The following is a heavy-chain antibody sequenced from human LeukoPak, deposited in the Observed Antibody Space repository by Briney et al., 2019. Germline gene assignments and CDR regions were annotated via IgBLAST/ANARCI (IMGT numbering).Heavy chain of an antibody. CDR2: ISAYNGNT. V-gene: IGHV1-18*01. J-gene: IGHJ4*02. CDR1: GYTSASYG. D-gene: IGHD5-18*01. CDR3: ARDSPTSYGISWADY. Sequence: GASVKVSFKASGYTSASYGISWVRQAPGQGLEWMGWISAYNGNTNYAQKLQGRVTMTTDTSTSTAYMELRSLRSDDTAVYYCARDSPTSYGISWADYWGQGTLVTVSS.